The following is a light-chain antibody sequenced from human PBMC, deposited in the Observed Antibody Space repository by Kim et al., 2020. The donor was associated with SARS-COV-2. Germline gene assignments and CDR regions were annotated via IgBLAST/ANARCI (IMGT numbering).Light chain of an antibody. CDR3: QQYKNWPYT. V-gene: IGKV3-15*01. CDR2: DAS. CDR1: PSGGST. J-gene: IGKJ2*01. Sequence: SVSPGEKAPSPCRARPSGGSTFARYPQITGQAPRLLIYDASSRANGFPARFRGSGSETEFTLTIRSLQSEDFTVYYCQQYKNWPYTFGQGNKLEI.